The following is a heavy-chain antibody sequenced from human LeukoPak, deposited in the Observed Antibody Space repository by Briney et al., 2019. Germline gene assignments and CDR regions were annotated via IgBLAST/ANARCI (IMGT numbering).Heavy chain of an antibody. V-gene: IGHV3-21*04. CDR3: ARVVPPTDYGSGSYFWDPYYFDY. D-gene: IGHD3-10*01. J-gene: IGHJ4*02. CDR2: ISSSSTYI. CDR1: GFTFSTYS. Sequence: GGSLRLSCAASGFTFSTYSINWVRQAPGKGLEWVSSISSSSTYIYYADSVKGRFTISRDNAKNSLYLQMNSLRAEDTAVYYCARVVPPTDYGSGSYFWDPYYFDYWGQGTLVTVSS.